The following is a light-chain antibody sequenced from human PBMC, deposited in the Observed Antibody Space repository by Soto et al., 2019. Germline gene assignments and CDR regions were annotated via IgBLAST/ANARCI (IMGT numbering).Light chain of an antibody. CDR1: QSVFFNSNTKNY. J-gene: IGKJ1*01. CDR3: QQDHTDVT. V-gene: IGKV4-1*01. Sequence: DIVMTQSPHSLAVSLGERATINCKSRQSVFFNSNTKNYFAWYQQKPGQPPKLLIYWASTRESGVPDRFSVSGSGADFTLTVSSLQAEDAAVYYCQQDHTDVTFGQGTKVEIK. CDR2: WAS.